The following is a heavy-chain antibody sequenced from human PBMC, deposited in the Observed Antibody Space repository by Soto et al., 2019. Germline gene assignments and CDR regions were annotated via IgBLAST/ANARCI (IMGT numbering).Heavy chain of an antibody. J-gene: IGHJ6*02. CDR1: GGSISSSSYY. Sequence: QLQLQESGPGLVKPSETLSLTCTVSGGSISSSSYYWGWIRQPPGKGLEWIGSIYYSGSTYYNPSLKSRVTISVDTSKNQFSLKLSSVTAADTAVYYCARRGYCSSTSCYAGVDGMDVWGQGTTVTVSS. CDR2: IYYSGST. V-gene: IGHV4-39*01. D-gene: IGHD2-2*03. CDR3: ARRGYCSSTSCYAGVDGMDV.